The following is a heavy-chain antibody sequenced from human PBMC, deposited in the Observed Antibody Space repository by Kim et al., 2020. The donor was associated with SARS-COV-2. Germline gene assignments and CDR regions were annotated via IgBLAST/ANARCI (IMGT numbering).Heavy chain of an antibody. CDR1: GFTVSSNY. D-gene: IGHD2-21*02. J-gene: IGHJ3*02. V-gene: IGHV3-53*01. CDR3: AKVRLAYCGGDCYYPDAFDI. CDR2: IYSAGST. Sequence: GGSLRLSCAASGFTVSSNYMSWVRQAPGKGLEWVSVIYSAGSTYYADSVKGRFTISRDNSKNTLYLQMNSLRAEDTAVYYCAKVRLAYCGGDCYYPDAFDIGGQGTMVTVSS.